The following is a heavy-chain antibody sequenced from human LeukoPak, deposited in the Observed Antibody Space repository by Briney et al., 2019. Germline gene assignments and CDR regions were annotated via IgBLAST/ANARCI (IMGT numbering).Heavy chain of an antibody. Sequence: PGGSLRLSCAASGLTFSGSAMHWVRQAAGKGREWVGRIRRKANSYATAYAASVKGRFTISRDDSKNTAYLQMNSLKTEDTVVYYCTRHRYYDRSGRMSSENWGQGTLVTVSS. J-gene: IGHJ4*02. V-gene: IGHV3-73*01. D-gene: IGHD3-22*01. CDR3: TRHRYYDRSGRMSSEN. CDR2: IRRKANSYAT. CDR1: GLTFSGSA.